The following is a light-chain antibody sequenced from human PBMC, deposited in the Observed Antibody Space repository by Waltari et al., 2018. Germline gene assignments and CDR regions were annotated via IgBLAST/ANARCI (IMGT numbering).Light chain of an antibody. CDR2: AAS. CDR3: QQTDTTPWT. J-gene: IGKJ1*01. CDR1: QTITNS. Sequence: DIQMTQAPSFLSASVGDSVTITCRAGQTITNSLKWYQQKPGRAPNLLIYAASSLHSGVPSRFSGTGSGTDLTLTIGSLQPEDFATYYCQQTDTTPWTFGQGTRLEIK. V-gene: IGKV1-39*01.